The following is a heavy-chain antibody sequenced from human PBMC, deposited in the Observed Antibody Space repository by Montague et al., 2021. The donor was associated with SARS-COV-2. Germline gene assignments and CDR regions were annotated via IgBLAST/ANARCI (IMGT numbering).Heavy chain of an antibody. D-gene: IGHD2-21*02. J-gene: IGHJ5*02. V-gene: IGHV4-61*07. CDR2: IYYSGSN. Sequence: IYYSGSNNYNPSLKSRVNISVDTSKNQFSLKLSSVTAADKAVYYCARRSRVVTAIWALSTSLTSWFDPWGQGTLVTVSS. CDR3: ARRSRVVTAIWALSTSLTSWFDP.